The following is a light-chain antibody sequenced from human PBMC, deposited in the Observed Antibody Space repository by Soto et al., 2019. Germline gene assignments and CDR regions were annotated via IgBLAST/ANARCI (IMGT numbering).Light chain of an antibody. CDR1: QSVSSSY. J-gene: IGKJ4*01. CDR2: GAS. Sequence: EIVLTQSPGTLSLSPGERATFSCRASQSVSSSYLAWYQQKPGQAPRLLIYGASSRATGIPDRFSGSGSGTDFTLTISRLEPEDFAVYYCQQYGSSPPGLTFGGGTKVEIK. V-gene: IGKV3-20*01. CDR3: QQYGSSPPGLT.